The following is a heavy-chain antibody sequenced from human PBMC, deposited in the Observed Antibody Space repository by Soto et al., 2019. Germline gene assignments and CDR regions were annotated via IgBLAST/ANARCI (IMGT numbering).Heavy chain of an antibody. J-gene: IGHJ1*01. Sequence: QVQLVQSGTEVKKPGSSVKVSCQASGDNFNNYAINWVRQAPGQGLEWMGGLVPIFLTANYAQKFQGRVTITADRSTSTAYMELSSPISEATLGYYVTSCLRDSATWAQSSRVTATS. V-gene: IGHV1-69*06. CDR1: GDNFNNYA. CDR2: LVPIFLTA. CDR3: TSCLRDSAT.